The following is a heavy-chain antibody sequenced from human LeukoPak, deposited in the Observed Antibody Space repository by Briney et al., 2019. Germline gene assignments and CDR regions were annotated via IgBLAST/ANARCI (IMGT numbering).Heavy chain of an antibody. Sequence: NPSETLSLTCTVSGGSISSSSYYWGWIRQPPGKGLEWIGSMYYRGSSYYNPSLKSRVTMSVDTSKNQFSLKLSSVTVADTAVYYCANAASYSVDYWGQGTLVTVSS. CDR1: GGSISSSSYY. V-gene: IGHV4-39*01. D-gene: IGHD1-26*01. J-gene: IGHJ4*02. CDR2: MYYRGSS. CDR3: ANAASYSVDY.